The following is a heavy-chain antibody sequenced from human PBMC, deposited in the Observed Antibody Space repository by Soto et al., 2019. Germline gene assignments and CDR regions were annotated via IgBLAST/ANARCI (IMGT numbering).Heavy chain of an antibody. J-gene: IGHJ4*02. Sequence: PSETLSLTCSVSGGSISTSRSYWAWIRQPPGKGLEWLANIFYSGSTFYNPSLASRVSISVDTSKNQFSLKLSSVTAADKAVYYCASARGLLDYWGQGTLVTVSS. CDR2: IFYSGST. D-gene: IGHD2-21*01. CDR3: ASARGLLDY. CDR1: GGSISTSRSY. V-gene: IGHV4-39*01.